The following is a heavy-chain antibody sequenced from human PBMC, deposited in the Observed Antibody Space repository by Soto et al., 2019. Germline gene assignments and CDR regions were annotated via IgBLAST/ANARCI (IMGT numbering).Heavy chain of an antibody. V-gene: IGHV5-51*01. J-gene: IGHJ6*02. CDR3: ARVAVVPSAPGSYYYAMDV. D-gene: IGHD2-2*01. Sequence: GESLKISCKGSAYTFSTYWIAWVRQMPGKGLEWMGIIYPGDSDTRYSPSFRGQVTISVDKSIYTAYLQWSSLRASDTAVYSCARVAVVPSAPGSYYYAMDVWGQGTTVTVSS. CDR1: AYTFSTYW. CDR2: IYPGDSDT.